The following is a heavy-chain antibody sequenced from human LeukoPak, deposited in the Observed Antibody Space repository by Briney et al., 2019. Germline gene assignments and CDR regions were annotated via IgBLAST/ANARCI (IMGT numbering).Heavy chain of an antibody. CDR1: AYSSPDYG. J-gene: IGHJ6*03. Sequence: ASVKVSCKASAYSSPDYGITWVRQAPGQGLEWVGWISIYNGNTNVAQKFQGRVTLTTDTSTKTTYMDLRSLTSDDTAVYYCARPAKGAFFFYYMDVWGKGTSVTVSS. V-gene: IGHV1-18*01. CDR3: ARPAKGAFFFYYMDV. CDR2: ISIYNGNT.